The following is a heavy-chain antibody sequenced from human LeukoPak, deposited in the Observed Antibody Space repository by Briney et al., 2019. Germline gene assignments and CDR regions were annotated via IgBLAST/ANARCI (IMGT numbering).Heavy chain of an antibody. CDR1: GGSLSTYS. V-gene: IGHV4-34*01. D-gene: IGHD2-21*02. CDR3: ARGGFYCGGDCYVDY. CDR2: INDSGST. Sequence: AETLSLTCAVYGGSLSTYSWSWIRQPPGKGLEWLGEINDSGSTKYNPSLKKRGNISVDTSKNQFSLRLSSVTAADTAVYYCARGGFYCGGDCYVDYWGQGTLVTVSS. J-gene: IGHJ4*02.